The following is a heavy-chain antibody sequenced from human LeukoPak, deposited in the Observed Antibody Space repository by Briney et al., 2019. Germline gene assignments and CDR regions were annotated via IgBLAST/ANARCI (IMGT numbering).Heavy chain of an antibody. CDR2: ISSNGGST. J-gene: IGHJ4*02. CDR1: GFTFSSYA. D-gene: IGHD3-22*01. V-gene: IGHV3-64*01. Sequence: GGSLRLSCAASGFTFSSYAMHWVRQAPGKGLEYVSAISSNGGSTYYANSVKGRFTISRDNSKNTLYLQMGGLRAEDMAVYYCARATFNYYDSSGYYNYWGQGTLVTVSS. CDR3: ARATFNYYDSSGYYNY.